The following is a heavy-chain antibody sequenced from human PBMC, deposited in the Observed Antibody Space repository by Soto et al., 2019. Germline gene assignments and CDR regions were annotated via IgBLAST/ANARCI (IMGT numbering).Heavy chain of an antibody. V-gene: IGHV1-18*01. Sequence: AASVKVSCKASGYTFTSYGISWVRQAPGQGLEWMGWISAYNGNTNYAQRLQGRVTMTTDTSTSTAYMELRSLRSDDTAVYFCARDLDGSGNYYTDYWGQGTLVTVSS. CDR1: GYTFTSYG. J-gene: IGHJ4*02. CDR2: ISAYNGNT. D-gene: IGHD3-10*01. CDR3: ARDLDGSGNYYTDY.